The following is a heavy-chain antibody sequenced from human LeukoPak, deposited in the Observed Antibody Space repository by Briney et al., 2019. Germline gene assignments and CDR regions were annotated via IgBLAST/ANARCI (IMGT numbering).Heavy chain of an antibody. CDR2: IAGSGVSR. V-gene: IGHV3-23*01. CDR3: VKERGALRENYYMDV. Sequence: GGSPRPSCAASGFSFSNYAMSWVRQAPGKGLEWVSIAGSGVSRLYGDSVKGRFTISRDNSKNMLYLQMNSLRADDTAVYYCVKERGALRENYYMDVWGKGTTVIASS. J-gene: IGHJ6*03. CDR1: GFSFSNYA.